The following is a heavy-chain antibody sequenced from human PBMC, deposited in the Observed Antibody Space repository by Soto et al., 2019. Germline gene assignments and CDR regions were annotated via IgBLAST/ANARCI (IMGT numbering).Heavy chain of an antibody. CDR1: GFTFSSYS. Sequence: GGSLRLSCAASGFTFSSYSMNWVRQVPGKGLEWVSSIGSSGVHIYYGDSVKGRFTISRDNTKNSLYLQMNNLRAEDTAVYYCAAESTLNWFDPWGQGTPVTVSS. CDR3: AAESTLNWFDP. V-gene: IGHV3-21*01. D-gene: IGHD2-2*01. CDR2: IGSSGVHI. J-gene: IGHJ5*02.